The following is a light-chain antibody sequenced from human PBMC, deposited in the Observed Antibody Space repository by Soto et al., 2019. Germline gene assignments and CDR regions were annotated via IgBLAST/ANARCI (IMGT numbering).Light chain of an antibody. CDR3: CSYAGSSTV. Sequence: ALTQPASVSGSPGQSITISCTGTSSDVGSYNLVSWYQQHPDKAPKLMIYEGSKRPSGVSNRFSGSKSGNTASLTISGLQAEDEADYYCCSYAGSSTVFGGGTKLTVL. CDR2: EGS. V-gene: IGLV2-23*01. J-gene: IGLJ2*01. CDR1: SSDVGSYNL.